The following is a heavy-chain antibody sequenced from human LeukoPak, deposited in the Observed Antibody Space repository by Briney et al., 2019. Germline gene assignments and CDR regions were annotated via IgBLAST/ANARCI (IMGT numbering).Heavy chain of an antibody. Sequence: GGSLSLSCAASGFTFSTYAMSWVRQAPGKGLEWVSTISGSGGSTYYADSVKGRFTISRDSSKNTLYLQMSNLTAEDTAVYYCAKDRHYYDSSASHMDVWGKGTTVTVSS. CDR3: AKDRHYYDSSASHMDV. V-gene: IGHV3-23*01. D-gene: IGHD3-22*01. CDR2: ISGSGGST. CDR1: GFTFSTYA. J-gene: IGHJ6*03.